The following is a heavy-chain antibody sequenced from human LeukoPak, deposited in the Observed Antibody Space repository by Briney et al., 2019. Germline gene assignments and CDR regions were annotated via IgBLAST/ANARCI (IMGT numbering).Heavy chain of an antibody. CDR1: GGSISSYY. CDR2: IYYSGST. V-gene: IGHV4-59*01. D-gene: IGHD3-10*01. J-gene: IGHJ3*02. CDR3: SRERREWFHDAFDI. Sequence: SETLSLTCTVSGGSISSYYWSWIRQPPGKGLEWIGYIYYSGSTNYNPSLKSRVTISVDTSKNQFSLKLSSVTAADTAVYYCSRERREWFHDAFDIWGQGTTVTVSS.